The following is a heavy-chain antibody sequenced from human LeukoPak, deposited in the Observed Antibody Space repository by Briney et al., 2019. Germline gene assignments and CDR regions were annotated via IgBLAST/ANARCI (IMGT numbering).Heavy chain of an antibody. CDR2: IIPNNGGT. CDR1: RYTFTDYY. V-gene: IGHV1-2*02. Sequence: ASVKVSCKASRYTFTDYYIHWLRQARGQGLEWMGWIIPNNGGTNYAPKFRGRVTMTRDTSISTAYMELSRLRSDGTAVYYCARGLSIEGYNFNYWGQGTLVTVSS. J-gene: IGHJ4*02. D-gene: IGHD5-24*01. CDR3: ARGLSIEGYNFNY.